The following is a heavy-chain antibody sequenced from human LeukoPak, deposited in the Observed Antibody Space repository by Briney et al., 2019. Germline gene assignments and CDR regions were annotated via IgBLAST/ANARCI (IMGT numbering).Heavy chain of an antibody. CDR1: GFTFSSYW. Sequence: GGSLRLSCAASGFTFSSYWMHWVRQVPGKGLVWVSAISGSGGSTYYADSVKGRFTISRDNSKNTLNLQMNSLRAEDTAVYYCAKDPYPHIAVAGTFGYWGQGTLVTVSS. J-gene: IGHJ4*02. CDR3: AKDPYPHIAVAGTFGY. D-gene: IGHD6-19*01. V-gene: IGHV3-23*01. CDR2: ISGSGGST.